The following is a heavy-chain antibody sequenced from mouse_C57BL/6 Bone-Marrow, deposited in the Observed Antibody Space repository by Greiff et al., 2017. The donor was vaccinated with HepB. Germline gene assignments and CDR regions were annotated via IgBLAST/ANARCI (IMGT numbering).Heavy chain of an antibody. J-gene: IGHJ2*01. V-gene: IGHV3-8*01. Sequence: DVHLVESGPGLAKPSQTLSLTCSVPGYSITSDYWNWIRKFPGNKLEYMGYISYSGSTYYNPSLKSRISITRDTSKNQYYLQLNSVTTEDTATYYCARLGYYGSSSYYFDYWGQGTTLTVSS. CDR2: ISYSGST. D-gene: IGHD1-1*01. CDR1: GYSITSDY. CDR3: ARLGYYGSSSYYFDY.